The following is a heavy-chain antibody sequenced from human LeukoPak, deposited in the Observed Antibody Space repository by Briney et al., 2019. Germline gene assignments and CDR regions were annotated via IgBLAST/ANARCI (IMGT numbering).Heavy chain of an antibody. J-gene: IGHJ4*02. CDR3: TRGSYDVLTGRSTLGEY. D-gene: IGHD3-9*01. Sequence: SSETLSLTRTISRGSITGSSYYWGWIRQSPGKWLEWIGNIYYSGSTYYNSSLKSRVTLYIDTSKNHFSLRLTSVTASDTAVYFCTRGSYDVLTGRSTLGEYWGQGTLVAVSS. V-gene: IGHV4-39*02. CDR1: RGSITGSSYY. CDR2: IYYSGST.